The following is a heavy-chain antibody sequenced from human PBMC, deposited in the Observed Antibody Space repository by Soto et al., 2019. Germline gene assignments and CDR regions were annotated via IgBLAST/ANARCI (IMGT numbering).Heavy chain of an antibody. J-gene: IGHJ5*02. CDR2: IYYSGST. V-gene: IGHV4-39*01. CDR1: GGSISSSSYY. Sequence: QLQLQESGPGLVKPSETLSLTCTVSGGSISSSSYYWGWIRQPPGKGLEWIGSIYYSGSTYYNPSLKSRVTISVDTSKNQFSLKLSSVTAADTAVYYCARLLDYDFWSGYYNPWFDPWGQGTLVTVSS. CDR3: ARLLDYDFWSGYYNPWFDP. D-gene: IGHD3-3*01.